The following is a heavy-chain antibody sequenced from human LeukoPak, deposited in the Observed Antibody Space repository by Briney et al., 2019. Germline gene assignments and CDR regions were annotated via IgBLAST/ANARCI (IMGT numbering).Heavy chain of an antibody. V-gene: IGHV4-34*01. J-gene: IGHJ6*03. Sequence: PSETLSLTCAVYGGSFSNYYWSWIRQPPGKGLEWIGEINDSGRTNYNPSLMSRVTISVDTSKNQFSLKLSSVTAADTAVYYCARRWNHGMYYYIDVWGKGATVSVSS. CDR3: ARRWNHGMYYYIDV. CDR1: GGSFSNYY. CDR2: INDSGRT. D-gene: IGHD1-14*01.